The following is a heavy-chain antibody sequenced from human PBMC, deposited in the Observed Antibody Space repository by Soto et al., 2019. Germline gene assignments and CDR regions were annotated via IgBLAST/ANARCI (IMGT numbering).Heavy chain of an antibody. CDR3: AADLQSDFWSGYRYYYFVY. D-gene: IGHD3-3*01. Sequence: SVKVSCKASGFTFTSSAVQWVRQARGQRLEWIGWIVVGSGNTNYAQKFQERVTITRDMSTSTAYMELSSLRSEDTAVYYCAADLQSDFWSGYRYYYFVYWGQGTLVPVCS. CDR1: GFTFTSSA. CDR2: IVVGSGNT. V-gene: IGHV1-58*01. J-gene: IGHJ4*02.